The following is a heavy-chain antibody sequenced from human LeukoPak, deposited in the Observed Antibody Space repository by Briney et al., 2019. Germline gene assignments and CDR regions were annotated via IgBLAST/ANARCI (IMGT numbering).Heavy chain of an antibody. D-gene: IGHD6-13*01. V-gene: IGHV1-18*04. J-gene: IGHJ6*02. CDR1: GYSFTSYA. Sequence: GASVKVSRKASGYSFTSYAINWVRQAPGQGLEWMGWISAYNGNTQYSQKVQGRVTMTTDASTSTAYMELVSLTSDDTAVYYCARDPLRSSWSTYNNAMDVWGQGTTVTVS. CDR2: ISAYNGNT. CDR3: ARDPLRSSWSTYNNAMDV.